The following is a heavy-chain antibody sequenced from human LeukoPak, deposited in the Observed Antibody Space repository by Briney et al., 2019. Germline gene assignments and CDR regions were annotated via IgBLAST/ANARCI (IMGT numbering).Heavy chain of an antibody. CDR2: INPNSGGT. V-gene: IGHV1-2*02. CDR1: GYTFTGYY. CDR3: ARLGIPITMIVVVDFDY. D-gene: IGHD3-22*01. Sequence: ASVEVSCKASGYTFTGYYMHWVRQAPGQGLEWMGWINPNSGGTNYAQKLQGRVTMTRDTSISTAYMELSRLRSDDTAVYYCARLGIPITMIVVVDFDYWGQGTLVTVSS. J-gene: IGHJ4*02.